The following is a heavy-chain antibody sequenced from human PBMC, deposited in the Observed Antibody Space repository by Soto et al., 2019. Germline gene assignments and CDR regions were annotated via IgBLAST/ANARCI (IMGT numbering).Heavy chain of an antibody. J-gene: IGHJ1*01. CDR2: ISYDGSNK. CDR3: ARSGGIDYYGSGSYYKH. Sequence: GGFLRLSCAASGFTFSSYAMHWVRQAPGKGLEWVAVISYDGSNKYYADSVKGRFTISRDNSKNTLYLQMNSLRAEDTAVYYCARSGGIDYYGSGSYYKHWGQGTLVTVSS. D-gene: IGHD3-10*01. CDR1: GFTFSSYA. V-gene: IGHV3-30-3*01.